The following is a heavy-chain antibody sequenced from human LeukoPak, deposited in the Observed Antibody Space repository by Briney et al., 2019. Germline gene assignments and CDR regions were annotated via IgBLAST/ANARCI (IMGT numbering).Heavy chain of an antibody. Sequence: NTGGSLRLSCAASGFTFSTSSMNWVRQAPGKGLEWVSAISGSSSHIYYADSVKGRFTVPRDNAMNSLYLQMNSLRADDTAVYFCARKWFSGYDHYYYYGMDVWGQGTTVTVSS. CDR3: ARKWFSGYDHYYYYGMDV. D-gene: IGHD5-12*01. J-gene: IGHJ6*02. CDR2: ISGSSSHI. CDR1: GFTFSTSS. V-gene: IGHV3-21*01.